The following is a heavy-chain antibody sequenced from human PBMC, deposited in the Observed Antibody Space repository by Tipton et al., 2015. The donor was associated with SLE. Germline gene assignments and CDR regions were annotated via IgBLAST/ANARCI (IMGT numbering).Heavy chain of an antibody. D-gene: IGHD4-17*01. Sequence: LRLSCVVYGGSFSGYYWSWIRQPPGKGLEWVGELNHGGSINYNPSLESRVTISIDTSKNHFSLKLSSVTAADTAVYYCAKGRQKNYADHAYWGQGALVTVSS. CDR1: GGSFSGYY. V-gene: IGHV4-34*01. J-gene: IGHJ4*02. CDR3: AKGRQKNYADHAY. CDR2: LNHGGSI.